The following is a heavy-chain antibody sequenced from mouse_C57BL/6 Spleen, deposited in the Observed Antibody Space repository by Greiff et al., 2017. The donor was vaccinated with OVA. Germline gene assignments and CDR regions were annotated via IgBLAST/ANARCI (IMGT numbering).Heavy chain of an antibody. CDR3: ARRATLYGSSYNWYFDV. Sequence: QVQLQQSGAELVKPGASVKISCKASGYAFSSYWMNWVKQRPGKGLEWIGQIYPGDGDTNYNGKFKGKATLTADKSSSTAYMQLSSLTSEDSAVYCCARRATLYGSSYNWYFDVWGTGTTVTVSS. J-gene: IGHJ1*03. CDR1: GYAFSSYW. CDR2: IYPGDGDT. D-gene: IGHD1-1*01. V-gene: IGHV1-80*01.